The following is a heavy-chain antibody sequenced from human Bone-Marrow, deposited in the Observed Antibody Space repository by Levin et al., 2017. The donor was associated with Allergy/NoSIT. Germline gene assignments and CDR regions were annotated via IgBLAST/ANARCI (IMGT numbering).Heavy chain of an antibody. D-gene: IGHD1/OR15-1a*01. J-gene: IGHJ4*02. Sequence: KGLVWMGQIDPRDSYTSYSPSFQGRVTMSVDKSIDTAYLQWSSLEASDTAMYYCAKVSIDYWYNHWGQGTLVTVSS. CDR2: IDPRDSYT. V-gene: IGHV5-10-1*01. CDR3: AKVSIDYWYNH.